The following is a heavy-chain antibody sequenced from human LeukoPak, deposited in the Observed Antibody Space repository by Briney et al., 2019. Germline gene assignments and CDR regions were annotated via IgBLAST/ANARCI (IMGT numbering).Heavy chain of an antibody. Sequence: PSETLSLTCAVYGGSFSGHYWSWIRQPPGKGLEWIGEINHSGSTNYNPSLKSRVTISVDTSKNQFSLKLSSVTAADTAVYYCATYSSGWLYYYYYYMDVWGKGTTVTVSS. J-gene: IGHJ6*03. V-gene: IGHV4-34*01. CDR1: GGSFSGHY. D-gene: IGHD6-19*01. CDR2: INHSGST. CDR3: ATYSSGWLYYYYYYMDV.